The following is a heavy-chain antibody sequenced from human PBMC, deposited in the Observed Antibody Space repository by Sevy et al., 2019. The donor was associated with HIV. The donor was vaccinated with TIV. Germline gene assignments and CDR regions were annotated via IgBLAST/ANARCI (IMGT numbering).Heavy chain of an antibody. CDR3: AKALNPALESMLEVNLRTLKGFDV. V-gene: IGHV3-23*01. D-gene: IGHD3-22*01. CDR1: GFTFSSYA. Sequence: GGSLRLSCAASGFTFSSYAMSWVRQAPGKGLEWVSIISGSGGSTYYADSVKGRFTISRDNSQNTLHLQMSSLRADDTAVYYCAKALNPALESMLEVNLRTLKGFDVWGQGTVVTVSS. J-gene: IGHJ3*01. CDR2: ISGSGGST.